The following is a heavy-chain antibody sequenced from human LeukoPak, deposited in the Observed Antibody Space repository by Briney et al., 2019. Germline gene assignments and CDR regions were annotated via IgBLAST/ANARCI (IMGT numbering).Heavy chain of an antibody. CDR3: ARDEELLGNFDY. CDR1: GSTFTSYA. J-gene: IGHJ4*02. D-gene: IGHD1-1*01. Sequence: GASVKVSCKASGSTFTSYAISWVRQAPGQGLEWMGWINPNSGGTNYAQKFQGRVTMTRDTSISTAYMELSRLRSDDTAVYYCARDEELLGNFDYWGQGTLVTVSS. CDR2: INPNSGGT. V-gene: IGHV1-2*02.